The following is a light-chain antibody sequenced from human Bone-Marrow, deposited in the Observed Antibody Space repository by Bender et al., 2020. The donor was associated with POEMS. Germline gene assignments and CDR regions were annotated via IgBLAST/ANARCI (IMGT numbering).Light chain of an antibody. CDR1: SSDVERDKL. CDR3: CSHAGYWR. Sequence: QSALPPPASVSGSPGQSITISCTGTSSDVERDKLVSWYQQHPGTAPKLVIYEGSKRPSGVSNRFSGSKSGNTASLTISGLQAEDEGDYYCCSHAGYWRFGGGTKLTVL. CDR2: EGS. V-gene: IGLV2-23*01. J-gene: IGLJ3*02.